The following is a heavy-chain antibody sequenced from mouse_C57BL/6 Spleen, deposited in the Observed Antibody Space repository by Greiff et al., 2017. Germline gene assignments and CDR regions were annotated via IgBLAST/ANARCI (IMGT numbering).Heavy chain of an antibody. D-gene: IGHD2-3*01. CDR3: ARHDGYQDWFAY. V-gene: IGHV5-9*01. CDR2: ISGGGGNT. CDR1: GFTFSSYT. J-gene: IGHJ3*01. Sequence: EVKLVESGGGLVKPGGSLKLSCAASGFTFSSYTMSWVRQTPEKRLEWVATISGGGGNTYYPDSVKGRFTISRDNAKNTLYLQMSSLRSEDTSLYYCARHDGYQDWFAYWGQGTLVTVSA.